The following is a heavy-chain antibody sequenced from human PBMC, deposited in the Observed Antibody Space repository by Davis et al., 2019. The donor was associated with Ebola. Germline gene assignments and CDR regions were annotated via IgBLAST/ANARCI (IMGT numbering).Heavy chain of an antibody. Sequence: PGGSLRLSCAASGFTVTHSFMNWVRQPPGKGLEWVSLIYPDGSSYYADSVKGRFTISRDNSRSTFYLQMNSLRADDTAVYYCARERASLVQGRFQAGHGMDVWGHGTTVSVSS. J-gene: IGHJ6*02. V-gene: IGHV3-53*01. D-gene: IGHD3-10*01. CDR2: IYPDGSS. CDR3: ARERASLVQGRFQAGHGMDV. CDR1: GFTVTHSF.